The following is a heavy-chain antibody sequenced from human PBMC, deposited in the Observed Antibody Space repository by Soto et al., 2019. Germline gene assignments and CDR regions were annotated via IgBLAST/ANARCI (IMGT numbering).Heavy chain of an antibody. CDR1: GGSISSGGYS. J-gene: IGHJ4*02. CDR3: GRVAYDFWSGYPIGSKYFDY. D-gene: IGHD3-3*01. CDR2: IYHSGST. V-gene: IGHV4-30-2*01. Sequence: QLQLQESGSGLVKPSQTLSLTCAVSGGSISSGGYSWSWIRQPPGKGLEWIGYIYHSGSTYYNPSLKERVPIIIKQSKNQFLLERKSGTGADTAGYYCGRVAYDFWSGYPIGSKYFDYWGQGTLVTVSS.